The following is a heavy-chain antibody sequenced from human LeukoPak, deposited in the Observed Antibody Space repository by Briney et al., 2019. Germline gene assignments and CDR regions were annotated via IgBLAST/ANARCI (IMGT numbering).Heavy chain of an antibody. CDR1: GGTFSSYA. CDR3: ARVRYTVTTTDVRFDP. D-gene: IGHD4-17*01. V-gene: IGHV1-69*13. J-gene: IGHJ5*02. Sequence: ASVKVSCKASGGTFSSYAISWVRQAPGQGLEWMGGIIPIFGTANYAQKFQGRVTITADESTSTAYMELSSLRSEDTAVYYSARVRYTVTTTDVRFDPWGQGTLVTVSS. CDR2: IIPIFGTA.